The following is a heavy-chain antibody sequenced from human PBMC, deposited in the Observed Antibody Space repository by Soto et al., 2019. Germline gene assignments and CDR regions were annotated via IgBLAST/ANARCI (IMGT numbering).Heavy chain of an antibody. CDR2: INGYGHGA. V-gene: IGHV1-18*01. D-gene: IGHD3-10*01. CDR3: VRDLNGDFYY. Sequence: QVQLVQSGAEGRQPGPSVKVSSKASGYSFTTYGMSWVRQAPGQGLEYMGWINGYGHGAKYVQRFQGRFSMTTDTSTNTVYMDLRSLTSDDTAVYYCVRDLNGDFYYWGQGTVVIVSP. J-gene: IGHJ4*02. CDR1: GYSFTTYG.